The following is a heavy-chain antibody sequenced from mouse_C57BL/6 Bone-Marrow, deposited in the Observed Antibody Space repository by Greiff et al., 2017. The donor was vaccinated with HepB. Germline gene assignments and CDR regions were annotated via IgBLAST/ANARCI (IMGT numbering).Heavy chain of an antibody. CDR3: ARGGIYYYGSRFAY. CDR2: ILPGSGST. V-gene: IGHV1-9*01. CDR1: GYTFTGYW. D-gene: IGHD1-1*01. J-gene: IGHJ3*01. Sequence: VKLVESGAELMKPGASVKLSCKATGYTFTGYWIEWVKQRPGHGLEWIGEILPGSGSTNYNEKFKGKATFTADTSSNTAYMQLSSLTTEDSAIYYCARGGIYYYGSRFAYWGQGTLVTVSA.